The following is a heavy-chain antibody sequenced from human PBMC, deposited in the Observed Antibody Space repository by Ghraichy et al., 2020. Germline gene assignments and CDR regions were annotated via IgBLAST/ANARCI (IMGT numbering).Heavy chain of an antibody. CDR2: IVVGSGNT. V-gene: IGHV1-58*02. Sequence: SVKVSCKASGFTFTSSAMQWVRQARGQRLEWIGWIVVGSGNTNYAQKFQERVTITRDMSTSTAYMELGSLRSEEPAVYYCAADLGVVVVAAINYGMDVWGQGTTVTVSS. J-gene: IGHJ6*02. CDR1: GFTFTSSA. D-gene: IGHD2-15*01. CDR3: AADLGVVVVAAINYGMDV.